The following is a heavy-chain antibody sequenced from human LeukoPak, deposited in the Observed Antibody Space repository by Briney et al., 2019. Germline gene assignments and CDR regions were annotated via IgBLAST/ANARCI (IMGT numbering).Heavy chain of an antibody. CDR1: GYSFTGYS. CDR2: ISTNTGNP. D-gene: IGHD1-26*01. Sequence: ASVKVSCKTSGYSFTGYSINWMRQAPGQGLEWMGYISTNTGNPTYAQGFTGRFVFSLDTPVSTAYLQITSLQAEDTGVYFCARDRASGSYDYWGQGTLVTVSS. V-gene: IGHV7-4-1*02. CDR3: ARDRASGSYDY. J-gene: IGHJ4*02.